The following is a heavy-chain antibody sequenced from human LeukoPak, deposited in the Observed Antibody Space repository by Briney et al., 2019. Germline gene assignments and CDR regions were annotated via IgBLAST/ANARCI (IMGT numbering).Heavy chain of an antibody. V-gene: IGHV4-4*07. CDR2: IYMSGTT. D-gene: IGHD1-14*01. Sequence: ASETLSLTCSVSGDSISNCYWSWIRQPAGMGLEWIGRIYMSGTTNYNPSLKSRVTISMDTSKNQFSLKLSSVTAADTAVYYCARVEPTHDAFDIWGQGTMVTVSS. CDR3: ARVEPTHDAFDI. J-gene: IGHJ3*02. CDR1: GDSISNCY.